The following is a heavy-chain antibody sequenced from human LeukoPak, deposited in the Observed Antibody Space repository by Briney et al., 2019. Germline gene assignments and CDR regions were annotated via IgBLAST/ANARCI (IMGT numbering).Heavy chain of an antibody. CDR2: ISSSSSTI. V-gene: IGHV3-48*02. CDR1: GFTFSNYS. J-gene: IGHJ4*02. CDR3: ARMTLWFGELRGFDY. D-gene: IGHD3-10*01. Sequence: GGSLRLSCAASGFTFSNYSMNWVRQAPGKGLEWVSYISSSSSTIYYADSVKGRFTISRDNAKNSLYLQMNSLRDEDTAVYYCARMTLWFGELRGFDYWGQGTLVTVSS.